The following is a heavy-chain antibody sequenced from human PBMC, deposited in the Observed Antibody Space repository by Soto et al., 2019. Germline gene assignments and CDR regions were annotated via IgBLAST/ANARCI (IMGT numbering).Heavy chain of an antibody. Sequence: EVQLLESGGGLVQPGVSLRLSCTASGFTFSTYAMTWVRQAPGKGLEWVSAISGGGGPTYYADSVKGRFTISRDNSKNTLYLQMNSLRADDTAVYYCAKVSRFLDSGLIWGQGTLVTVSS. CDR3: AKVSRFLDSGLI. V-gene: IGHV3-23*01. J-gene: IGHJ3*02. CDR2: ISGGGGPT. D-gene: IGHD3-10*01. CDR1: GFTFSTYA.